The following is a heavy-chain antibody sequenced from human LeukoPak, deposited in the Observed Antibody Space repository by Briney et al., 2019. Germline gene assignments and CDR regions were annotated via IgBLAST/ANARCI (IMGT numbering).Heavy chain of an antibody. CDR2: ISAYNGNT. Sequence: ASVKVSCKASGYTFTSYGISWVRQAPGRGLEWMGWISAYNGNTNYVQKLQGRVTTTTDTSTSTAYMELRSLRSDDTAVYYCVREGYSGPGVGYWGQGTLVIVSS. CDR3: VREGYSGPGVGY. CDR1: GYTFTSYG. V-gene: IGHV1-18*01. J-gene: IGHJ4*02. D-gene: IGHD5-12*01.